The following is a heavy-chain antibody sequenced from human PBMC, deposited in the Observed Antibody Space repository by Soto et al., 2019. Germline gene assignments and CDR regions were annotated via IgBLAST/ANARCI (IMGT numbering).Heavy chain of an antibody. CDR3: ATGDCSGGRCYRGFDY. CDR1: GFTFSSYA. J-gene: IGHJ4*02. Sequence: EVQVLESGGGLVQPGGSLRLSCAASGFTFSSYAMSWVRQAPGKGLEWVSGVSASGSITSYADSAKGRFTISRDNAKNTMLLQMNSLRAEDTAVYFCATGDCSGGRCYRGFDYWGQGTLVTVSS. CDR2: VSASGSIT. D-gene: IGHD2-15*01. V-gene: IGHV3-23*01.